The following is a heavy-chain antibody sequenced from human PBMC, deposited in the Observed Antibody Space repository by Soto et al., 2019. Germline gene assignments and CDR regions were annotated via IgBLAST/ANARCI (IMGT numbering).Heavy chain of an antibody. CDR3: AKDMTTVLPPCAFDI. D-gene: IGHD4-17*01. J-gene: IGHJ3*02. V-gene: IGHV3-30*18. Sequence: QVQLVESGGGVVQPGRSLRLSCAASGFTFSSYGMHWVRQAPGKGLEWVAVISYDGSNKYYADSVKGRFTISRDNSKNTLYLQMNSLRAEDTAVYYCAKDMTTVLPPCAFDIWGQGTMVIVSS. CDR1: GFTFSSYG. CDR2: ISYDGSNK.